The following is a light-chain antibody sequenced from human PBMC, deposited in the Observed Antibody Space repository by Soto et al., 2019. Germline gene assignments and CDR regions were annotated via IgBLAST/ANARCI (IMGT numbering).Light chain of an antibody. V-gene: IGKV1-39*01. CDR3: QQSYSAPRT. CDR1: QSITNY. J-gene: IGKJ2*01. CDR2: AAS. Sequence: DIQMTQSPSSLPASVGDRVTITCRASQSITNYLSWYQQRPGKAPKLLIHAASNLQSGVPSRFSGSGSETDFSLTISSLQPEDFATYYCQQSYSAPRTFGQGTQVDIK.